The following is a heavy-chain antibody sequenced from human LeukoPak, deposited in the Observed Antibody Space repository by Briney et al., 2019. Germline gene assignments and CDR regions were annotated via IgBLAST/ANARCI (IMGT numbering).Heavy chain of an antibody. CDR2: IYHSGST. V-gene: IGHV4-4*02. J-gene: IGHJ3*02. CDR1: GGSISSSNW. D-gene: IGHD6-19*01. CDR3: ARDRGQWLVHDAFDI. Sequence: PSGTLSLTCAVSGGSISSSNWWSWVRQPPGKGLEWIGEIYHSGSTYYNPSLKSRITMSVDTSNNHFSLKLSSVTAADTAVYYCARDRGQWLVHDAFDIWGQGTMVTVSS.